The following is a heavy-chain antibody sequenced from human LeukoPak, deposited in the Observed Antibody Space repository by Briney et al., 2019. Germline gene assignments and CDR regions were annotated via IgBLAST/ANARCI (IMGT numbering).Heavy chain of an antibody. Sequence: EASVKVSCKASGYTFTNSDINWVRQATGQGLEWMGWMNPNSGNTGYAQKFQGRVTMTRNTSISTAYMELSSLRSEDTAVYYCARGPYKSPLRLELGYCSGGSCYSDYWGQGTLVTVSS. CDR1: GYTFTNSD. CDR3: ARGPYKSPLRLELGYCSGGSCYSDY. V-gene: IGHV1-8*01. J-gene: IGHJ4*02. D-gene: IGHD2-15*01. CDR2: MNPNSGNT.